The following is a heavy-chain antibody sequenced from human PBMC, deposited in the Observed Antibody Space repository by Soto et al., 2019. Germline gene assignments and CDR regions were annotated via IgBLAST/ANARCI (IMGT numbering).Heavy chain of an antibody. V-gene: IGHV1-18*01. CDR2: ISAHNGNT. D-gene: IGHD1-1*01. CDR1: GYALTRDG. Sequence: QVHLVQSGAEVKKPGASVKVSFRGSGYALTRDGITWVRQAPGQGLEWMGWISAHNGNTNYAQKLQGRVTVTRDTSTSTSYMELRSLRSDDTAVYYCARGRYGDYWGQGALVTVST. CDR3: ARGRYGDY. J-gene: IGHJ4*02.